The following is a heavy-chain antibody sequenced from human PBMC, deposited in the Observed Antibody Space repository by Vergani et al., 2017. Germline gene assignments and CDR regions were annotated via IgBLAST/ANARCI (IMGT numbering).Heavy chain of an antibody. Sequence: VQLVESGGGLVKPGGSLRLSCAASGFTFSSYSMNWVRQAPGKGLEWVSSISSSSSYIYYADSVKGRFTISRDNAKNSLYLQMNSLRAEDTAVYYCARSHSSGLLIVDYWGQGTLVTVSS. V-gene: IGHV3-21*01. D-gene: IGHD3-22*01. CDR1: GFTFSSYS. CDR2: ISSSSSYI. J-gene: IGHJ4*02. CDR3: ARSHSSGLLIVDY.